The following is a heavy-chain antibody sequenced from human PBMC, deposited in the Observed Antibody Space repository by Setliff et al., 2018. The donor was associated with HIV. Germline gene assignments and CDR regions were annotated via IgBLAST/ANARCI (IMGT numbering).Heavy chain of an antibody. J-gene: IGHJ4*02. D-gene: IGHD3-22*01. CDR2: IYTSGSV. V-gene: IGHV4-4*09. Sequence: SETLSLTCTVSGGSISSYYWSWIRQPPGKGLEWIGYIYTSGSVNYNPSLNSRVTISVDTSKNQFSLKVNSVTAADTAVYYCARLGRAIDRGGYSLRFDYWGQGTLVTVSS. CDR3: ARLGRAIDRGGYSLRFDY. CDR1: GGSISSYY.